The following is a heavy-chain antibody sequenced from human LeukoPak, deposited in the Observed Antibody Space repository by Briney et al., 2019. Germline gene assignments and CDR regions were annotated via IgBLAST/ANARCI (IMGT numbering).Heavy chain of an antibody. CDR2: IYHSGST. V-gene: IGHV4-38-2*02. Sequence: SETLSLTCAVSGYSISSGYYWGWIRPPPGKGLEWIGIIYHSGSTYYNPSLKSRVTISVDTSKNQFSLKLSSVTAADTAVYYCAREDTAMVKFYYYGMDVWGKGTTVTVSS. D-gene: IGHD5-18*01. J-gene: IGHJ6*04. CDR1: GYSISSGYY. CDR3: AREDTAMVKFYYYGMDV.